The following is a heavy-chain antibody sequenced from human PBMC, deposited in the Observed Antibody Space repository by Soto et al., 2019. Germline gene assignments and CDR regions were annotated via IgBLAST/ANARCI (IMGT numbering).Heavy chain of an antibody. CDR3: ARSLGPSRHFFDH. Sequence: EVRLLDSGGGLVQPGGSLTLSCAASGFTFSSYAMSWVRQAPGKGLEWVSTLSDTTYYADSVRGRFTISRDNSENTLSLQMHSLRVEDTAVYFCARSLGPSRHFFDHWGQGTLVTASS. D-gene: IGHD3-16*01. CDR2: LSDTT. CDR1: GFTFSSYA. V-gene: IGHV3-23*01. J-gene: IGHJ4*02.